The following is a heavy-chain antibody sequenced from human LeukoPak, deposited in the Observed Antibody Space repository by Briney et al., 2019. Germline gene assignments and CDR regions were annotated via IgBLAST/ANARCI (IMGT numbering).Heavy chain of an antibody. CDR2: ISGSGGST. D-gene: IGHD4-23*01. J-gene: IGHJ3*02. CDR1: GFTFSSYA. CDR3: ASIYGGNSNRKDAFDI. Sequence: PGGSLRLSCAASGFTFSSYAMSWVRQAPGKGLEWVSAISGSGGSTYYADSVKGRFTISRDNSKNTLYLQMNSLRAEDTAVYYCASIYGGNSNRKDAFDIWGQGTMVTVSS. V-gene: IGHV3-23*01.